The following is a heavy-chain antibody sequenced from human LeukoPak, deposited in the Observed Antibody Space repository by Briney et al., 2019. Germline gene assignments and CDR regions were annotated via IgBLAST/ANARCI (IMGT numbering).Heavy chain of an antibody. J-gene: IGHJ4*02. CDR3: AKTTTGYSSGRYPGWPVDY. Sequence: GGSLRLSCAASGFTFSSYAVSWVRQAPGKGLEWVSAISGSGGGTYYADSVKGRFTISRDNSKNTLYLQMNSLSTEDTAVYYRAKTTTGYSSGRYPGWPVDYWGQGTPVTVSS. V-gene: IGHV3-23*01. CDR1: GFTFSSYA. D-gene: IGHD6-19*01. CDR2: ISGSGGGT.